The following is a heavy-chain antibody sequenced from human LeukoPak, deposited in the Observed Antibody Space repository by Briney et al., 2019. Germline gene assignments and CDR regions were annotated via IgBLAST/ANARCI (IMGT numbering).Heavy chain of an antibody. CDR1: GASFSGWY. J-gene: IGHJ4*02. Sequence: SETLSLTCAVYGASFSGWYWSWIRQPPGKGLEWVGEIYLRGNTNYNPSLESRVTISVDESKTQLSLRLESVTAADTAVYYCARGTITTVTDSWGPGTLVTVSS. CDR3: ARGTITTVTDS. D-gene: IGHD4-17*01. V-gene: IGHV4-34*01. CDR2: IYLRGNT.